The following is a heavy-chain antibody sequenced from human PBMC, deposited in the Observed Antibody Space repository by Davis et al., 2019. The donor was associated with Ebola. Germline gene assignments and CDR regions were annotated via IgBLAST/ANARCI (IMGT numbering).Heavy chain of an antibody. CDR3: ARDPFHGMDV. CDR1: GGSFSDYY. CDR2: INHSGST. V-gene: IGHV4-34*01. Sequence: MPSETLSLTCAVYGGSFSDYYWSWIRQPPGKGLEWIGEINHSGSTNYNPSLKSRVTISVDTSKNQFSLKLSSVTAADTAVYYCARDPFHGMDVWGQGTTVTVSS. J-gene: IGHJ6*02.